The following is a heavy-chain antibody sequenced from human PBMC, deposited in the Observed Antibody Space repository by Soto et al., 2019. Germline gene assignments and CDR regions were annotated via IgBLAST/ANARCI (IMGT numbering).Heavy chain of an antibody. CDR1: GFTFNSYA. J-gene: IGHJ1*01. V-gene: IGHV3-64D*06. D-gene: IGHD3-10*01. CDR2: ISSNGGST. CDR3: VKGAITMVRGVIASAEYFHH. Sequence: GGSLRLSCSASGFTFNSYAMHWVRQAPGKGLEYVSAISSNGGSTYYGDSVKGRFAISRDNSKNTLYLQMSSLRAEDTAVYYCVKGAITMVRGVIASAEYFHHWGQGTLVTVSS.